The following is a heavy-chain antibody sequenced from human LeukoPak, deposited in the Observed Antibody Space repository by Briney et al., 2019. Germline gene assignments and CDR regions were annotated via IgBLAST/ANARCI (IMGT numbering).Heavy chain of an antibody. CDR2: IYYSGST. CDR1: GFTVSSNY. V-gene: IGHV4-31*02. CDR3: ARGINLSSYYYGMDV. D-gene: IGHD2/OR15-2a*01. J-gene: IGHJ6*02. Sequence: LRLSCAASGFTVSSNYMSWVRQHPGKGLEWIGYIYYSGSTYYNPSLKSRVTISVDTSKNQFSLKLSSVTAADTAVYYCARGINLSSYYYGMDVWGQGTTVTVSS.